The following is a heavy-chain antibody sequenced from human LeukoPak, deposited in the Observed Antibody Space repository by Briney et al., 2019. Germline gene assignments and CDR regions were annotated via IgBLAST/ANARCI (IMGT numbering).Heavy chain of an antibody. CDR1: GGSISSYY. V-gene: IGHV4-59*01. D-gene: IGHD3-22*01. CDR3: ARVITMIVVAPPNHWFDP. CDR2: IYYCGST. Sequence: SETLSLTCTVSGGSISSYYWSWIRQPPGKGLEWIGYIYYCGSTNYNPSLKSRVTISVDTSKNQFSLKLSSVTAADTAVYYCARVITMIVVAPPNHWFDPWGQGTLVTVSS. J-gene: IGHJ5*02.